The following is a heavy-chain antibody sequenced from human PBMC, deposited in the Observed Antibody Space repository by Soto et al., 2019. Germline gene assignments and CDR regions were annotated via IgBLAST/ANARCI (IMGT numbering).Heavy chain of an antibody. V-gene: IGHV4-34*01. D-gene: IGHD3-22*01. Sequence: SETLSLTCAVYGGSFSGYYWSWIRQPPGKGLEWIGEINHSGSTNYNPSLKSRVTISVDTSKNQFSLKLSSVTAADTAVYYCARARMTYYDSSGEHWGQGTLVTVSS. CDR3: ARARMTYYDSSGEH. CDR1: GGSFSGYY. J-gene: IGHJ1*01. CDR2: INHSGST.